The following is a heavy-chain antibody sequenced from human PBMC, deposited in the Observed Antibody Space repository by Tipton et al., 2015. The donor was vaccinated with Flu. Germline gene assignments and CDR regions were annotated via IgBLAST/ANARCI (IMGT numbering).Heavy chain of an antibody. CDR3: AKSSWFLYYYYYMDV. CDR2: IYYSGST. D-gene: IGHD6-13*01. Sequence: TLSLTCTVSGGSISSSSYYWGWIRRPPGKGLEWIGSIYYSGSTYYNPSLKSRVTISVDTSKNQFSLKLSSVTAADTAVYYCAKSSWFLYYYYYMDVWGKGTTVTVSS. J-gene: IGHJ6*03. CDR1: GGSISSSSYY. V-gene: IGHV4-39*01.